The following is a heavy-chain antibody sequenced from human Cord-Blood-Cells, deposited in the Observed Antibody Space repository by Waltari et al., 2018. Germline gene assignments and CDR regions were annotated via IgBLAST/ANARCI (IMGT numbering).Heavy chain of an antibody. Sequence: QVQLVQSGAEVKKPGASVKVSCKASGYTFTSYDINWVRPATGQGLEGMGWMNPNSGNTGYAQKFQGRVTITRNTSISTAYMELSSLRSEDTAVYYCARSHSSSSDAFDIWGQGTMVTVSS. D-gene: IGHD6-6*01. J-gene: IGHJ3*02. CDR3: ARSHSSSSDAFDI. CDR1: GYTFTSYD. V-gene: IGHV1-8*03. CDR2: MNPNSGNT.